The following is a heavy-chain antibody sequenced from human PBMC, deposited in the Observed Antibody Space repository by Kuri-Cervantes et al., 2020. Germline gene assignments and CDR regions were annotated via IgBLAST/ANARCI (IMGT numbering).Heavy chain of an antibody. J-gene: IGHJ6*02. CDR1: GFTFGDYW. CDR2: ISRDGRST. Sequence: GGSLRLSCAASGFTFGDYWMHWVRQVPGKGLVWVSRISRDGRSTSYADSVKGRFTISRDSATNTLYLHMNSLRAEDTAVYYCARGNFYAMDVWGQGTTVTVSS. V-gene: IGHV3-74*01. CDR3: ARGNFYAMDV.